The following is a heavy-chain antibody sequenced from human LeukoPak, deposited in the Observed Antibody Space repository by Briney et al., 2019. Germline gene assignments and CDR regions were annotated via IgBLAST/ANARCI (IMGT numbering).Heavy chain of an antibody. CDR2: INPNSGGT. CDR3: ASSYYYDSSGYYPDAFDI. J-gene: IGHJ3*02. D-gene: IGHD3-22*01. CDR1: GYTFTGYY. Sequence: ASVKVSCKASGYTFTGYYMHWVRQAPGQGLEWIGRINPNSGGTNYAQKFQGRVTMTRDTSISTAYMELSRLRSDDTAVYYCASSYYYDSSGYYPDAFDIWGQGTMVTVSS. V-gene: IGHV1-2*06.